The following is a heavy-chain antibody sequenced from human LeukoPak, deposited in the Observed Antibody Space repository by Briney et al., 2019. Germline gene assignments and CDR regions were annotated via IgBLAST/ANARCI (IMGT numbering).Heavy chain of an antibody. D-gene: IGHD2-15*01. CDR3: ARDPEGIVVVVAANFDY. J-gene: IGHJ4*02. CDR2: ISSSGSTI. CDR1: GFTFSDYY. Sequence: GGSLRLSCAASGFTFSDYYMSWIRQAPGKGLEWVSYISSSGSTIYYADSVKGRFTISRDNAKNSLYLQMNSLRAEDTAVYYCARDPEGIVVVVAANFDYWAREPWSPSPQ. V-gene: IGHV3-11*01.